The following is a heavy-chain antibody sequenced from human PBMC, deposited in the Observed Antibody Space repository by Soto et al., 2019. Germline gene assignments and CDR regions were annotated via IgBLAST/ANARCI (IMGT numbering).Heavy chain of an antibody. CDR3: ARGYSSGWYLY. CDR1: GFTFSSYW. Sequence: GGSLRLSCAASGFTFSSYWMVWVRQAPGKGLVWVSRINSDESNATYADSVKGRFTISRDNAKNTLYLQMNSLRAEDTAVYYCARGYSSGWYLYWGQGTLVTVSS. D-gene: IGHD6-19*01. V-gene: IGHV3-74*01. J-gene: IGHJ4*02. CDR2: INSDESNA.